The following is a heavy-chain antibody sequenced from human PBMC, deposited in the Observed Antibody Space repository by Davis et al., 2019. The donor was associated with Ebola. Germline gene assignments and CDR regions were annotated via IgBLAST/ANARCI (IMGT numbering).Heavy chain of an antibody. CDR2: IYYSGST. CDR1: GGSISSYY. J-gene: IGHJ4*02. CDR3: ARLFLADYFDY. D-gene: IGHD3-3*01. Sequence: PGGSLRLSCTVSGGSISSYYWSWIRQPPGKGLEWIGYIYYSGSTNYNPSLKSRVTISVDTSKNQFSLKLSSVTAADTAVYYCARLFLADYFDYWGQGTLVTVSS. V-gene: IGHV4-59*01.